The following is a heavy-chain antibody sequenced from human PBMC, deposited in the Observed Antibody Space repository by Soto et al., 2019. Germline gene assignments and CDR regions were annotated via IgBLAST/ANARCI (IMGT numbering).Heavy chain of an antibody. CDR2: IIPIFGTA. Sequence: QVQLVQSGAEVKKPGSSVKVSCKASGGTFSSYAISWVRQAPGQGLEWMGGIIPIFGTANYAQKFQGRVTITADESTSTAYMDLRSLRSEDTAVYYCARERDIAANYCYYGMDVWGQGTTVTVSS. CDR3: ARERDIAANYCYYGMDV. CDR1: GGTFSSYA. J-gene: IGHJ6*02. D-gene: IGHD6-13*01. V-gene: IGHV1-69*01.